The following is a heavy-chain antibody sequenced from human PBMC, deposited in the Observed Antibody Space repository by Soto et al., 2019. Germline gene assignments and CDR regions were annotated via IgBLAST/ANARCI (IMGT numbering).Heavy chain of an antibody. D-gene: IGHD6-19*01. CDR2: VTGSGDST. Sequence: EVQLLESGGGLVQPGGSLRLSCAVSGFTFSSHAMSWVRQAPGKGLECVSSVTGSGDSTYYADSVKGRFTISRDKSKSTLYLQMNSLRAEATAVDYCAKDLQFSGWLSAQTFAYWGQGTQVTVSS. CDR1: GFTFSSHA. J-gene: IGHJ4*02. V-gene: IGHV3-23*01. CDR3: AKDLQFSGWLSAQTFAY.